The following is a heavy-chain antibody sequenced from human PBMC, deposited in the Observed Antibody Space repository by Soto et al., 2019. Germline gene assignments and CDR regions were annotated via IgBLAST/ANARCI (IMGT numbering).Heavy chain of an antibody. J-gene: IGHJ4*02. V-gene: IGHV1-18*04. Sequence: ASVKVSCKASGYTFTTYGISWVRQAPGQGLEWMGWISAYNGNTNYAQKLQGRVTMTTDTSTSTAYMELRSLRSDDTAVYYCAREVAAAGAFDYWGQGTLVTVSS. D-gene: IGHD6-13*01. CDR3: AREVAAAGAFDY. CDR2: ISAYNGNT. CDR1: GYTFTTYG.